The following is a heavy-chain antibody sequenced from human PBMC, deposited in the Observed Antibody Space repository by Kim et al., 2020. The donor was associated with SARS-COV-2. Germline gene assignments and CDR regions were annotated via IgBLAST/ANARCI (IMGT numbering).Heavy chain of an antibody. V-gene: IGHV4-34*01. CDR2: INHSGST. D-gene: IGHD1-26*01. J-gene: IGHJ4*02. Sequence: SETLSLTCAVYGGSFSGYYWSWIRQPPGKGLEWIGEINHSGSTNYNPSLKSRVTISVDTSKNQFSLKLSSVTAADTAVYYCARRGVVGVGLDYWGQGTLVTVSS. CDR3: ARRGVVGVGLDY. CDR1: GGSFSGYY.